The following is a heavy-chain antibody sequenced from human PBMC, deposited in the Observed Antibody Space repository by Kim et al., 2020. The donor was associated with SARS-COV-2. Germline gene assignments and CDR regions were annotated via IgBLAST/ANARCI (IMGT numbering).Heavy chain of an antibody. V-gene: IGHV3-11*01. Sequence: GGSLRLSCAASGFTFSNSYMSWIRQAPGKGLEWVSYIIGSGITIYYADSVKGRFTISRDNAKNSLYLQMNSLRAEDTAVYYCTTHTMVRGVIIDFDYWGQGTLVTVSS. D-gene: IGHD3-10*01. CDR3: TTHTMVRGVIIDFDY. CDR2: IIGSGITI. J-gene: IGHJ4*02. CDR1: GFTFSNSY.